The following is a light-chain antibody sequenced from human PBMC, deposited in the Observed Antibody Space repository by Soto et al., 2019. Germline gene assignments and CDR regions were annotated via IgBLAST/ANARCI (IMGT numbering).Light chain of an antibody. CDR1: QSISSW. J-gene: IGKJ1*01. CDR3: QQYSSYPWT. Sequence: DIQMTQSPSTLSASVGDRVTITCRASQSISSWLAWFQQRPGRAPNLLIYGAPTAETGVPSRFSGSESGTEFTLTISSLQPDDFATYYCQQYSSYPWTFGQGTKVEIK. V-gene: IGKV1-5*03. CDR2: GAP.